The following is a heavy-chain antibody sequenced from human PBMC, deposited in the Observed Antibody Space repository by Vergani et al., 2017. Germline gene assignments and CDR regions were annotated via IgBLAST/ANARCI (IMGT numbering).Heavy chain of an antibody. CDR3: AKANPRNSGYDYLFYYHSMDV. CDR1: GFTFNHYA. Sequence: EVQLLESGGDLVQPGGSLRLSCAASGFTFNHYAMNWVRQAPGKGLEWLSGISGSGGSTYYAGSVKGRFTISRDSSKNTLYLQMNSLSAGDTAVYDCAKANPRNSGYDYLFYYHSMDVWCQGTTVTVSS. D-gene: IGHD5-12*01. J-gene: IGHJ6*02. CDR2: ISGSGGST. V-gene: IGHV3-23*01.